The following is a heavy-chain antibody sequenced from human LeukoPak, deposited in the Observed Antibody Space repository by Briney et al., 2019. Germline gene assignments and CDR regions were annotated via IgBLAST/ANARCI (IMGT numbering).Heavy chain of an antibody. D-gene: IGHD2-2*02. CDR3: ARGYQLLYRPTVTTFDY. Sequence: ASVKVSCKASGYTFTSYYMHWVRQAPGQGLEWMGIINPSGGSTSYAQKFQGRVTMTRDTSTSTVYMELSSLRSEDTAVYYCARGYQLLYRPTVTTFDYWGQGTLVTVSS. CDR1: GYTFTSYY. J-gene: IGHJ4*02. CDR2: INPSGGST. V-gene: IGHV1-46*01.